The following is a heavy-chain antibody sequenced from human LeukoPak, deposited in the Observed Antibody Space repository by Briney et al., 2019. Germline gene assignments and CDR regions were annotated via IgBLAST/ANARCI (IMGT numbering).Heavy chain of an antibody. Sequence: GGSLRLSCAASGFTFSSYGMHWVRQAPGKGLEWVAFIRYDGSNKYYADSVKGRFTISRDNSKNTLYLQMNSLRAEDTAVYYCAKIGRRERDGYNPFDYWGQGTLVTVSS. CDR1: GFTFSSYG. J-gene: IGHJ4*02. CDR3: AKIGRRERDGYNPFDY. V-gene: IGHV3-30*02. CDR2: IRYDGSNK. D-gene: IGHD5-24*01.